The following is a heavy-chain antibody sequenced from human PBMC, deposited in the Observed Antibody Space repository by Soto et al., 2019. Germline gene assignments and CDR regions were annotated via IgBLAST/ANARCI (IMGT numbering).Heavy chain of an antibody. CDR3: AREYCGGDCGECHY. D-gene: IGHD2-21*02. Sequence: GGSLRLSCAASGFTFSSYSMNWVRQAPGKGLEWVSSISSSSSYIYYADSVKGRFTISRDNAKNSLYLQMNSLRAEDTAVYYCAREYCGGDCGECHYWGQGTLVTVSS. CDR1: GFTFSSYS. CDR2: ISSSSSYI. J-gene: IGHJ4*02. V-gene: IGHV3-21*01.